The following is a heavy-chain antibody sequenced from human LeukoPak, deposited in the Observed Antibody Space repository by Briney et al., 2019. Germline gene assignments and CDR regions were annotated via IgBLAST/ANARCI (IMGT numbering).Heavy chain of an antibody. CDR1: GYSFTSYW. Sequence: GESLKISCKGSGYSFTSYWIGWVRQMPGKGLEWMGVIYPGDSDTRYSPSFQGQVTISADKSISTAYLQWSSLKASDTAMYYCARHIMYCSGTSCYPRWYDYWGQGTLVTVSS. CDR2: IYPGDSDT. D-gene: IGHD2-2*01. V-gene: IGHV5-51*01. J-gene: IGHJ4*02. CDR3: ARHIMYCSGTSCYPRWYDY.